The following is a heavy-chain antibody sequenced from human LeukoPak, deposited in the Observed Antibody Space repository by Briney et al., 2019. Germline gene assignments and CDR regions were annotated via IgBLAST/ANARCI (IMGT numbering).Heavy chain of an antibody. D-gene: IGHD3-16*02. CDR3: AGETLAPSGVKYFHH. V-gene: IGHV1-69*05. CDR1: GGTLSRYG. CDR2: IIPTFGST. J-gene: IGHJ1*01. Sequence: SVKVSCNASGGTLSRYGINWVRQAPGQGLEWMGRIIPTFGSTNYAQNFQGRVTITTDESTTTAYMEVTSLTSEDTAVYYCAGETLAPSGVKYFHHWGQGTLVTVSS.